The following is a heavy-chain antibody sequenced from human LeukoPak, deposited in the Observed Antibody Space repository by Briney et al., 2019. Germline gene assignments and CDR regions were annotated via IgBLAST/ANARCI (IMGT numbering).Heavy chain of an antibody. CDR2: IYPGDSDT. J-gene: IGHJ2*01. CDR3: ARTGSHWYFDL. V-gene: IGHV5-51*01. Sequence: GESLKISRKGSGYSFASYWIGWVRQMPGKGLEWVAIIYPGDSDTRYSPSFQGQVAISADKSISTAYLQWSSLRASDTAIYYCARTGSHWYFDLWGRGTLVTVSS. CDR1: GYSFASYW.